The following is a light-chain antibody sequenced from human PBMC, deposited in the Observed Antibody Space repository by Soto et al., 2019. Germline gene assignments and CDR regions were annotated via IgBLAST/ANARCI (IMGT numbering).Light chain of an antibody. V-gene: IGLV2-8*01. CDR3: TSYAGSNNLVV. Sequence: QPVLTQPPSASGSPGQSVTISCTGTSSDVGGYNFVSWYQHHPGRAPQALIYEVYKRPSGVPDRFSGSKSGNTASLTVSGLQTEDEADYYCTSYAGSNNLVVFGGGTKLTVL. CDR2: EVY. CDR1: SSDVGGYNF. J-gene: IGLJ3*02.